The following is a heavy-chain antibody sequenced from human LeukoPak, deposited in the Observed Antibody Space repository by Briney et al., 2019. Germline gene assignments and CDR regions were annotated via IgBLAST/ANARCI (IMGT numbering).Heavy chain of an antibody. CDR2: IYYSGST. J-gene: IGHJ3*02. CDR3: ARDGGAFDI. V-gene: IGHV4-59*01. Sequence: SETLSLTCNVSGVSISTFYWTWIRQPPGRELEWIGYIYYSGSTNYNPSLKSRVTISVDTSKNQFSLNLRSVTAADTAVYYCARDGGAFDIWGQGTMVTVSS. CDR1: GVSISTFY. D-gene: IGHD3-3*01.